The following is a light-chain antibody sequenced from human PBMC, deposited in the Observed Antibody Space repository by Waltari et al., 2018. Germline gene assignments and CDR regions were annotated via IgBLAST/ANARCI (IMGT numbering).Light chain of an antibody. J-gene: IGKJ1*01. V-gene: IGKV3-20*01. Sequence: EIVLTQSPGTLSLSPGERATLPCRASQSVRRSYLAWYQQKPGQAPRLLIHDASRRATGIPDRFSGSGSGTDFTLTITGLEPEDFAVYYCQQYGNSPWTFAQGTKVEIK. CDR3: QQYGNSPWT. CDR2: DAS. CDR1: QSVRRSY.